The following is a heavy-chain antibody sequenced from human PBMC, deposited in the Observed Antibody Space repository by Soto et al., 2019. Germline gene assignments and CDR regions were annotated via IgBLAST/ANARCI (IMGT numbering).Heavy chain of an antibody. V-gene: IGHV3-23*01. CDR2: ISGTGYTT. CDR1: GFTFSTYA. J-gene: IGHJ6*02. D-gene: IGHD6-6*01. CDR3: ARVGVWGIAARYYYYGMDV. Sequence: PGGSLRLSCAVSGFTFSTYAMTWVRQAPGKGLEWVSVISGTGYTTSYADSVKGRFIISRDNSKNTLYLQMSSLRPEDTAVYYCARVGVWGIAARYYYYGMDVWGQGTTVTVSS.